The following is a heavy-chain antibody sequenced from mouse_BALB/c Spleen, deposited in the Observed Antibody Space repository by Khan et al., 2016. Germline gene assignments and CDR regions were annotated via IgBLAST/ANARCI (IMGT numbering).Heavy chain of an antibody. V-gene: IGHV1-9*01. CDR3: ASAAYYGDCDYVMDY. CDR1: GYTFSNYW. Sequence: QVQLKQSGAELMKPGASVKISCKATGYTFSNYWIEWVKQRPGHGLEWIGEILSGSDTNNYNEKFKGKATFTADTSSNTAYMQLSRLPSEDSAVYSCASAAYYGDCDYVMDYWGQGTSVTVSS. CDR2: ILSGSDTN. J-gene: IGHJ4*01. D-gene: IGHD2-13*01.